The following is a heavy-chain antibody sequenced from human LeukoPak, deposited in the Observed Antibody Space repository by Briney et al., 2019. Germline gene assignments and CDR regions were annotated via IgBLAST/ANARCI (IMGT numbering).Heavy chain of an antibody. CDR3: ARLAESHHFDY. Sequence: GGPLRPSCAAPEFTVSSNYMTWVRQSPGKGLEWVSVIYSGGSTYYADSVKGRFTISRDNSKNTLYLQMNSLRVEDTAVYYCARLAESHHFDYWGQGTLVPVSS. J-gene: IGHJ4*02. D-gene: IGHD6-13*01. V-gene: IGHV3-66*04. CDR2: IYSGGST. CDR1: EFTVSSNY.